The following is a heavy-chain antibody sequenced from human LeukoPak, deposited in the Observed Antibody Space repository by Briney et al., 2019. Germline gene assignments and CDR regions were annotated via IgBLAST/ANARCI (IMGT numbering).Heavy chain of an antibody. CDR3: ARYDNGGY. CDR1: GFTFRNYW. CDR2: IKQDGSEE. V-gene: IGHV3-7*01. J-gene: IGHJ4*02. Sequence: PGGSLRLSCAASGFTFRNYWMSWVRQAPGKGLECVANIKQDGSEEYYVDSVNGRFTISGDNAKNSLYLQMNSLRAGDTAVYYCARYDNGGYWGQGTLVTVSA. D-gene: IGHD1-1*01.